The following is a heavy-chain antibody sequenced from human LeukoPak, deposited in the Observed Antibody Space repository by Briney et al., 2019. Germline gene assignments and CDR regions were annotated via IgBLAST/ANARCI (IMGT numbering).Heavy chain of an antibody. CDR1: GGSISSYY. Sequence: SETLSLTCTVSGGSISSYYWSWIRQPPGKGLEWIGYIYYSGSTNYNPSLKSRVTISVDTSKDQFSLKLSSVTAADTAVYYCARGAVPAAGKYNWFDPWGQGTLVTVSS. CDR2: IYYSGST. CDR3: ARGAVPAAGKYNWFDP. J-gene: IGHJ5*02. V-gene: IGHV4-59*01. D-gene: IGHD2-2*01.